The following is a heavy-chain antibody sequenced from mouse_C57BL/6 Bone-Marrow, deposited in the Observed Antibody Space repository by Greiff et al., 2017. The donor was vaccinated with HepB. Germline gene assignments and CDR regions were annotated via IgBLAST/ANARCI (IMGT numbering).Heavy chain of an antibody. D-gene: IGHD2-3*01. J-gene: IGHJ3*01. CDR2: INPSSGYT. CDR3: ARYDGYSAWFAY. Sequence: QVQLQQSGAELARPGASVKMSCKASGYTFTSYTMHWVKQGPGQGLEWIGYINPSSGYTKYNQKFKDKATLTADKSSSTAYMQLSSLTSEDSAVYYCARYDGYSAWFAYWGQGTLVTVSA. CDR1: GYTFTSYT. V-gene: IGHV1-4*01.